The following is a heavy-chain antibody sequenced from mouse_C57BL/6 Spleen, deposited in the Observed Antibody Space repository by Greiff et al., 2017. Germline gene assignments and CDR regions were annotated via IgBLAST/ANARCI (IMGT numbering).Heavy chain of an antibody. Sequence: EVKLMESGPGLVKPSQSLSLTCSVTGYSITSGYYWNWIRQFPGNKLEWMGYISYDGSNNYNPSLKNRISITRDTSKNQFFLKLNSVTTEDTATYYCARMRTSYYGNWYFDVWGTGTTVTVSS. CDR1: GYSITSGYY. V-gene: IGHV3-6*01. J-gene: IGHJ1*03. D-gene: IGHD1-1*02. CDR2: ISYDGSN. CDR3: ARMRTSYYGNWYFDV.